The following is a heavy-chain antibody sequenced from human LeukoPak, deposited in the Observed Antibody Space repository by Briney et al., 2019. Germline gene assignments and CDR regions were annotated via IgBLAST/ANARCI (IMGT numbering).Heavy chain of an antibody. Sequence: PGGSLRLSCAASGFTFSNYWMSWVRQAPGKGLEWVANINQDGTSTNYADSVKGRFTISRDNAKNSLYLQMNSLRAEDTALYYCAKGYGSGNRGAFDIWGQGTMVTVSS. CDR3: AKGYGSGNRGAFDI. V-gene: IGHV3-7*03. D-gene: IGHD3-10*01. J-gene: IGHJ3*02. CDR2: INQDGTST. CDR1: GFTFSNYW.